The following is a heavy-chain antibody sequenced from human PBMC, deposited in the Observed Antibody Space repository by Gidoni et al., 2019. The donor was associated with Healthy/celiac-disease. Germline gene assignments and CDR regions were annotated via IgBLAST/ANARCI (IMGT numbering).Heavy chain of an antibody. J-gene: IGHJ4*02. CDR2: IYYSGST. V-gene: IGHV4-39*07. CDR1: AGSISSSSYY. Sequence: QLQLQESGPGLVKPSETLSLTCTVSAGSISSSSYYWGWIRQPPGKGLEWIGSIYYSGSTYYNPSLKSRVTISVDTSKNQFSLKLSSVTAADTAVYYCARGVGSSGWTIDYWGQGTLVTVSS. D-gene: IGHD6-19*01. CDR3: ARGVGSSGWTIDY.